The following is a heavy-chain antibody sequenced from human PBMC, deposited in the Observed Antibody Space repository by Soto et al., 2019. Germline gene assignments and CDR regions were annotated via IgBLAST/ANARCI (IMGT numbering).Heavy chain of an antibody. CDR3: ARGLYCSSTSCSPYFDY. Sequence: PSETLSLTCTVSGGSISSGGYYWSWIRQHPGKGLEWIGYIYYSGSTYYNPSLKSRVTISVDTSKNQFSLKLSSVTAADTAVYYCARGLYCSSTSCSPYFDYWGQGTLVTVSS. D-gene: IGHD2-2*01. V-gene: IGHV4-31*03. CDR2: IYYSGST. CDR1: GGSISSGGYY. J-gene: IGHJ4*02.